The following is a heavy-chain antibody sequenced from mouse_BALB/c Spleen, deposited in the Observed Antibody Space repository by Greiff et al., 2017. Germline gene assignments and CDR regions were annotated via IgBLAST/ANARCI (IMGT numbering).Heavy chain of an antibody. J-gene: IGHJ4*01. CDR3: TKIYYYGSSYYDAMDY. CDR1: GFSLTSYG. CDR2: IWSGGGT. Sequence: VQLQESGPGLVQPSQSLSITCTVSGFSLTSYGVHWVRQSPGKGLEWLGVIWSGGGTDYNAAFISRLSISKDNSKSHVFFKMNSLQATDTAIYYGTKIYYYGSSYYDAMDYWGQGTSVTVSS. D-gene: IGHD1-1*01. V-gene: IGHV2-2*02.